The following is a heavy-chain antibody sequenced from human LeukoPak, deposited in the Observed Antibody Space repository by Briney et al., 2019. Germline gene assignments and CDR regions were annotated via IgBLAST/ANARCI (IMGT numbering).Heavy chain of an antibody. CDR3: ARDHWNSNYMDV. D-gene: IGHD1-7*01. CDR1: GFTFSNAW. CDR2: IKSKTDRGTT. J-gene: IGHJ6*03. Sequence: SGGSLRLSCAASGFTFSNAWMSWVRQAPGKGLEWVGRIKSKTDRGTTDYAAPVKGRFAISRDDSKNTLYLQMNSLKTEDTAVYYCARDHWNSNYMDVWGKGTTVTVSS. V-gene: IGHV3-15*01.